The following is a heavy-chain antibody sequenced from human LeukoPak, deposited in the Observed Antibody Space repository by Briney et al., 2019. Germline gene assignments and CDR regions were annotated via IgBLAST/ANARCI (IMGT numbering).Heavy chain of an antibody. CDR3: ARQPGGDNYDSSGIEAFDI. J-gene: IGHJ3*02. Sequence: ASVKVSCKASGYTFTGYYMHWVRQAPGQGLECMGWINPNSGGTNYAQKFQGRVTMTRDTSISTAYMELNRLRSDDTAVYYCARQPGGDNYDSSGIEAFDIWGQGTMVTVSS. CDR2: INPNSGGT. CDR1: GYTFTGYY. V-gene: IGHV1-2*02. D-gene: IGHD3-22*01.